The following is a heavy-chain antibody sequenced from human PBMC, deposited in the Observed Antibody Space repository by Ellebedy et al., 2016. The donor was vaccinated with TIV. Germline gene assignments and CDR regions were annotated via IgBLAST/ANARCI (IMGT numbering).Heavy chain of an antibody. V-gene: IGHV4-59*01. D-gene: IGHD6-19*01. CDR1: GGSISSYY. J-gene: IGHJ4*02. Sequence: MPSETLSLTCTVSGGSISSYYWSWIRQPPGKGLEWIGYIYYSGSTNYNPSLKSRVTISVDTSKNQFSLKLSSVTAADTAVYYCARAPEQWLPSVAPFDYWGQGTLVTVSS. CDR3: ARAPEQWLPSVAPFDY. CDR2: IYYSGST.